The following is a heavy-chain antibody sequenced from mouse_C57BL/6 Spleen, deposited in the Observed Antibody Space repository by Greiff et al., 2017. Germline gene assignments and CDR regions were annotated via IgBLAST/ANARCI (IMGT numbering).Heavy chain of an antibody. CDR2: INPSSGYT. D-gene: IGHD2-13*01. Sequence: QVQLQQSGAELAKPGASVKLSCKASGYTFTSYWMHWVKQRPGQGLEWIGYINPSSGYTKYNQKFKDKATLTADKSSSTAYMHLSSLTYEDSAVYYCAREKFTGDWDFDYWGQGTTLTVSS. CDR3: AREKFTGDWDFDY. CDR1: GYTFTSYW. J-gene: IGHJ2*01. V-gene: IGHV1-7*01.